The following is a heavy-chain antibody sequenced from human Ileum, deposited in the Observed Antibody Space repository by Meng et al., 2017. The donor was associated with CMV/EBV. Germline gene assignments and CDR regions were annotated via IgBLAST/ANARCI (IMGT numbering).Heavy chain of an antibody. Sequence: GESLKISCAVSGFTVSRNYMSWLRQAPGKGLEWVSYMSTSGYAIHYADSVMGRFTISRDNAKSSMYLQMNSLRAEDTAIYYCARRLPYYGMDVWGQGTTVTVSS. J-gene: IGHJ6*02. CDR3: ARRLPYYGMDV. V-gene: IGHV3-11*04. CDR2: MSTSGYAI. CDR1: GFTVSRNY.